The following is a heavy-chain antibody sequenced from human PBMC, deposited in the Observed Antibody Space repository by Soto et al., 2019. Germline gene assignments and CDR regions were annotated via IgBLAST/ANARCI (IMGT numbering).Heavy chain of an antibody. V-gene: IGHV3-48*02. CDR3: ARDSPSCTSTSCLFDR. D-gene: IGHD2-2*01. CDR2: VSPSSSAI. Sequence: GGSLRLSCAASGFAFSSFAMNWACQAPGKGLEWLAFVSPSSSAIYYADSVKGRFTVSRDNVKNLVFLQVNSLRDEDTAVYFCARDSPSCTSTSCLFDRWGQGTLVTVPQ. J-gene: IGHJ4*02. CDR1: GFAFSSFA.